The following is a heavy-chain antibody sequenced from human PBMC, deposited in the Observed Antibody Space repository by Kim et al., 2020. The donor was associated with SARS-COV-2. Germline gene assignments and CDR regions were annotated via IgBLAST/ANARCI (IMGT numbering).Heavy chain of an antibody. Sequence: SETLSLTCTVAGGSISSYYWSWIRQHPGKGLEWIGYIYYSGSTNYKPSLKSRVTISVDTSKNQFSLKLSSVTAADTAVYYCARHKSSGSYYLDYWGQGT. CDR1: GGSISSYY. CDR2: IYYSGST. V-gene: IGHV4-59*08. CDR3: ARHKSSGSYYLDY. D-gene: IGHD1-26*01. J-gene: IGHJ4*02.